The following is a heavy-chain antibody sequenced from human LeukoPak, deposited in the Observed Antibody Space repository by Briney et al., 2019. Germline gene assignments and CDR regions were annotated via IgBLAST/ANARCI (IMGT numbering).Heavy chain of an antibody. V-gene: IGHV3-23*01. CDR2: INAGGGDT. Sequence: PGGSLRLSCAASGFTFRYYAISWVRQAPGKGLEWVSAINAGGGDTYYADSVKGRFTISRDNSKNTLYLQMNSLRVEDTAIYYCAKSDYYDSSGHPSSFDYWGQGTLVTVSS. CDR1: GFTFRYYA. D-gene: IGHD3-22*01. J-gene: IGHJ4*02. CDR3: AKSDYYDSSGHPSSFDY.